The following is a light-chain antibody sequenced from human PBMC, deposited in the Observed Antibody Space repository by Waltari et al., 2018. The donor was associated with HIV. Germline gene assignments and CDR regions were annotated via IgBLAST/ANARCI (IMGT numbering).Light chain of an antibody. CDR2: DVN. Sequence: QSALTQPPSVSGSPGQSVTIPCTGSSDDIGSYNFVSWYQQYPRKAPKLIIFDVNQRPSGVPERFSGSKSGNTASLTISGLQTADEADYFCCAYASGHVTYVFGSGTAVAVL. CDR3: CAYASGHVTYV. J-gene: IGLJ1*01. CDR1: SDDIGSYNF. V-gene: IGLV2-11*01.